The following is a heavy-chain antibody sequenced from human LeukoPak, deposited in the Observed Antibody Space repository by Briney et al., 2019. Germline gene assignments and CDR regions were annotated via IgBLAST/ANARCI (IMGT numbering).Heavy chain of an antibody. Sequence: ASVKVSCKASGYTFTSYYMHWVRQAPGQGLEWMGIINPSGGSTSYAQKFQGRVTMTRDTSTSTVYMELSSLRSEDTAVYYCARARVGATAHDAFDIWGQGTMVTVSS. J-gene: IGHJ3*02. V-gene: IGHV1-46*01. CDR2: INPSGGST. D-gene: IGHD1-26*01. CDR3: ARARVGATAHDAFDI. CDR1: GYTFTSYY.